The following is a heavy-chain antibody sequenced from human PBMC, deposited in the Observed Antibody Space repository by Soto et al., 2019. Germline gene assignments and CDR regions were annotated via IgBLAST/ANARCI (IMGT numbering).Heavy chain of an antibody. CDR1: GFTFSSYG. CDR3: AKDYSSTSYGINY. J-gene: IGHJ4*02. V-gene: IGHV3-33*06. CDR2: MYYDGSDE. Sequence: QVQLVESGGGVVQPGRSLRLSCAASGFTFSSYGMHWVRQAPGKGLEWVAVMYYDGSDEYYADSVKGRFTISRDNSKHTLYLQMNGRRAEDTAIYYCAKDYSSTSYGINYWGQGTLVSVSS. D-gene: IGHD6-19*01.